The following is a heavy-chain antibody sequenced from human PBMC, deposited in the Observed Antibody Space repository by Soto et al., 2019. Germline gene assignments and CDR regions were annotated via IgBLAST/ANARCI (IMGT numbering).Heavy chain of an antibody. Sequence: EVQLVESGGGLVQPGGSLRLSCAASGFTFSNYWMHWVRQAPGKGLVWVSRINNDGGSTTYADSVKGRFTISRDNTKNTLYLQMNSLRAEDTAVYYCTTLYYLPPNWFDPWGQGTLVTVSS. CDR3: TTLYYLPPNWFDP. CDR2: INNDGGST. D-gene: IGHD3-10*01. V-gene: IGHV3-74*01. CDR1: GFTFSNYW. J-gene: IGHJ5*02.